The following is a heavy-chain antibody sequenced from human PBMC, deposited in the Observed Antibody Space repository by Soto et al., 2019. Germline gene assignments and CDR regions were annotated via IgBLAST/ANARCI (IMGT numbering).Heavy chain of an antibody. V-gene: IGHV1-18*01. Sequence: ASVKVSCKASGYTFTSYGISWVRQAPGQGLEWMGWISAYNGNTNYAQKLQGRVTMTTDTSTSTAYMELRSLRSDDTAVYYCARDPSRLRYFDWLEVSFDYWGQGTLVTVSS. D-gene: IGHD3-9*01. J-gene: IGHJ4*02. CDR3: ARDPSRLRYFDWLEVSFDY. CDR1: GYTFTSYG. CDR2: ISAYNGNT.